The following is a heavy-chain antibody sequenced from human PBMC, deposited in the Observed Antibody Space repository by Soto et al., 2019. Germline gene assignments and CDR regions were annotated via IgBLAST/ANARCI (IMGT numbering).Heavy chain of an antibody. J-gene: IGHJ4*02. Sequence: GASVKVSCKVSGYRFSSYGVNWVRQAPGQGLEWVGWFNPDNQNTNYEQKLEDRVSLTADTSTNTAYMELRGLRSDDTAVYYCARVRFGDPFDYWGQGTLVTVSS. CDR1: GYRFSSYG. V-gene: IGHV1-18*01. D-gene: IGHD3-10*01. CDR3: ARVRFGDPFDY. CDR2: FNPDNQNT.